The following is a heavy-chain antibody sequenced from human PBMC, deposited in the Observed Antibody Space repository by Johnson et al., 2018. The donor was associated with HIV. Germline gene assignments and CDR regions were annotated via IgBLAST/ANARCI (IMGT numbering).Heavy chain of an antibody. Sequence: QLVESGGAVVQPGGSLRLSCAASGFTFTNYDMHWVRQAPGKGLEWVAFIRSDGSDEHYVDSVKGRLTISRDNSKNTLYLQMNSLRAEDTAVYYCSRGLLAGNDAFDIWGQGTMVTVSS. D-gene: IGHD6-13*01. J-gene: IGHJ3*02. CDR1: GFTFTNYD. CDR3: SRGLLAGNDAFDI. CDR2: IRSDGSDE. V-gene: IGHV3-30*02.